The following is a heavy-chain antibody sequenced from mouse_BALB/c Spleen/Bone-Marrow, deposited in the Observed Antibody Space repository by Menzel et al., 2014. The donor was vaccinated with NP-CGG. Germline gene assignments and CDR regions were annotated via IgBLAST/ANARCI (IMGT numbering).Heavy chain of an antibody. CDR3: ARQNYDGRSDY. CDR2: INPDSSTI. Sequence: EVKLMESGGGLVQPGGSLKLSCAASGFDFSRYWMSWVRQAPGKGLEWIGEINPDSSTINYTPSLKDKFIISRDNAKNTLYLQMSKVRSEDTALYYCARQNYDGRSDYWGQGTTLTVSS. J-gene: IGHJ2*01. CDR1: GFDFSRYW. V-gene: IGHV4-1*02. D-gene: IGHD1-1*01.